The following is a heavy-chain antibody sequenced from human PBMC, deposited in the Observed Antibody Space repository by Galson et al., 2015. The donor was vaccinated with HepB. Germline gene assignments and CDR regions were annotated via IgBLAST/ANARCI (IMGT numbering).Heavy chain of an antibody. CDR3: TRGGSPDAWCSDY. J-gene: IGHJ4*02. V-gene: IGHV3-48*02. D-gene: IGHD2-8*01. CDR1: GSNINFYS. CDR2: ISSTSSGI. Sequence: SLRLSCAASGSNINFYSMNWVRQAPGKGLEWVAFISSTSSGIDYADSVKGRFTISRDNARNSLYLQMNSLRDEDSGVYYCTRGGSPDAWCSDYWGQGTLVTVSS.